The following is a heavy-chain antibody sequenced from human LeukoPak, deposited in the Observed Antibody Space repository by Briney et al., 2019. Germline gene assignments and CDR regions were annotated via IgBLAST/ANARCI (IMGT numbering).Heavy chain of an antibody. D-gene: IGHD3-16*02. J-gene: IGHJ4*02. CDR1: GGSISSYY. Sequence: MTSETLSLTCTVSGGSISSYYWSWIRQPPGKGLEWIGYIYYSGSTNYNPSLKSRVTISVDTSKNQFSLKLSSVTAADTAVYYCASFISSIGGVFVRHFDHWGQGTLVAVSS. CDR2: IYYSGST. V-gene: IGHV4-59*01. CDR3: ASFISSIGGVFVRHFDH.